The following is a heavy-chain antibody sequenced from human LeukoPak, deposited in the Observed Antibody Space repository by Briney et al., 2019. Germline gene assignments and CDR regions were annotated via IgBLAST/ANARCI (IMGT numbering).Heavy chain of an antibody. J-gene: IGHJ4*02. Sequence: GGSLRLSCVGSGLALRNYHVTWVRQAPGKGLEWVADIHETGDSHYADSVKGRFTISRENAKNSVYLQMNSLRADDTAVYYCADTRRWGQGTLVAVSS. V-gene: IGHV3-69-1*02. CDR2: IHETGDS. CDR1: GLALRNYH. CDR3: ADTRR.